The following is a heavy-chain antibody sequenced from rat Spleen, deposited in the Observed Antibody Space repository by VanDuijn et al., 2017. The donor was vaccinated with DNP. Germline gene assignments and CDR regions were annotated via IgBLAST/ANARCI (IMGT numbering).Heavy chain of an antibody. CDR2: ITSSGDNT. CDR3: GTHGVGLDA. CDR1: GFIFSNYD. V-gene: IGHV5-25*01. Sequence: EVQLVESGGGLVRPGRSLKLSCAASGFIFSNYDMAWVRQAPTKGLEWVASITSSGDNTFYRDSVKGRFTVSRDNAKSTLYLQMDSLRSEDTATYYCGTHGVGLDAWGQGTSVTVSS. D-gene: IGHD4-3*01. J-gene: IGHJ4*01.